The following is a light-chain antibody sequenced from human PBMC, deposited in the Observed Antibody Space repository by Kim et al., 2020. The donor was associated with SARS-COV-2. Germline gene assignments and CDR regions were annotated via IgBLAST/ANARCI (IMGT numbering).Light chain of an antibody. CDR1: QSVSSDY. Sequence: PEEISALTGGVRQSVSSDYLTWYQQKPGQAPRLRIFGAVSRATGIPDRFRGSGFGTDFTLTISRLEPGDCAVYYCQQYGSSPPYTFGQGTNLEI. J-gene: IGKJ2*01. CDR2: GAV. V-gene: IGKV3-20*01. CDR3: QQYGSSPPYT.